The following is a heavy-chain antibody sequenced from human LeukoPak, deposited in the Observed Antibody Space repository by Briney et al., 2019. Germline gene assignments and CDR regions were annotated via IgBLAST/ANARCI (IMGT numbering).Heavy chain of an antibody. CDR2: HIPKRGIA. V-gene: IGHV1-69*04. D-gene: IGHD3-10*01. CDR1: VRPHRIYS. Sequence: SEKVLRNSSVRPHRIYSILWAPHASRQALEERISHIPKRGIANYAQKVQGRVTITADKSTRTAYMELSSLRSEDTAVYYCARECSDYGAGSYCSGFDPWGQGTLVTVSS. CDR3: ARECSDYGAGSYCSGFDP. J-gene: IGHJ5*02.